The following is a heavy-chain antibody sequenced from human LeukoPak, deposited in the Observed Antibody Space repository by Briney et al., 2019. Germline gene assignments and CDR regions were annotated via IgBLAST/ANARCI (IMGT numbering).Heavy chain of an antibody. Sequence: GGSLRLSCAASGFTFSSYSMNWVRQAPGKGLEWVSLISGTGGSTYYADSVKGRFTISRDNSKSTLYLQMNSLRAEDTAVYYCAKDYEPLVGVHRWGDWFDPWGQGTLVTVSS. V-gene: IGHV3-23*01. CDR2: ISGTGGST. D-gene: IGHD1-26*01. J-gene: IGHJ5*02. CDR1: GFTFSSYS. CDR3: AKDYEPLVGVHRWGDWFDP.